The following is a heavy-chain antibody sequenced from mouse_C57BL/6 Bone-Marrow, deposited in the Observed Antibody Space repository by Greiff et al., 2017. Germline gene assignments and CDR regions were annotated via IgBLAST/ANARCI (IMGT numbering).Heavy chain of an antibody. J-gene: IGHJ4*01. Sequence: VQLQQPGAELVKPGASVKMSCKASGYTFTSYWLTWVKQRPGQGLEWIGDIYPGSGSTNYNEKFKSKATLTVDTSSSTAYMQLSSLTAEDSAVYYCARWCYDVGGYYAMDYWGQGTSVTVSS. CDR1: GYTFTSYW. CDR3: ARWCYDVGGYYAMDY. CDR2: IYPGSGST. D-gene: IGHD2-12*01. V-gene: IGHV1-55*01.